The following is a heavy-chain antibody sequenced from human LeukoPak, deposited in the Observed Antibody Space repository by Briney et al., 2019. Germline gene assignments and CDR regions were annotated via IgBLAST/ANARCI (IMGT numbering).Heavy chain of an antibody. Sequence: SETLSLTCTVSGGSISSYYWSWIRQPAGKGLEWIGRIYTSGSTNYNPSLKSRVTMSVDTSKNQFSLKLSSVTAADTAVHYCANFGYFYDSSGYYPFNHLGHWGQGTLVTVSS. CDR3: ANFGYFYDSSGYYPFNHLGH. CDR1: GGSISSYY. CDR2: IYTSGST. D-gene: IGHD3-22*01. V-gene: IGHV4-4*07. J-gene: IGHJ4*01.